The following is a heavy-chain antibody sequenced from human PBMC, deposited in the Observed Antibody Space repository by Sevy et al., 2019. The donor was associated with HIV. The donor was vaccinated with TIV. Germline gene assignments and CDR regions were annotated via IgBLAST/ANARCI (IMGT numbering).Heavy chain of an antibody. CDR3: ARDERDIVVVPAAN. CDR2: ISSSGSTI. Sequence: GGSLRLSCAASGFTFSSYEMNWVRQAPGKGLEWLSYISSSGSTIYYADSVKGRFTISRDNAKNSLYLQMNSLRAEDTAIYYCARDERDIVVVPAANWGQGTTVTVSS. J-gene: IGHJ6*02. CDR1: GFTFSSYE. V-gene: IGHV3-48*03. D-gene: IGHD2-2*01.